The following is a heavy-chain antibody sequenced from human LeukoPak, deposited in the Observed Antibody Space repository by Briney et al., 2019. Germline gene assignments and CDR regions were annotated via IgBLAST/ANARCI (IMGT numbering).Heavy chain of an antibody. CDR1: GGTFSSYA. J-gene: IGHJ6*03. CDR2: IIPIFGTA. D-gene: IGHD2/OR15-2a*01. V-gene: IGHV1-69*05. CDR3: ARGNKGYYYYMDV. Sequence: SVKVSCKASGGTFSSYAISWVRQAPGQGLEWMGGIIPIFGTANYAQKFQGRVTITTDESTSTAYMELSSLRSEDTAVYYSARGNKGYYYYMDVWGKGTTVTVSS.